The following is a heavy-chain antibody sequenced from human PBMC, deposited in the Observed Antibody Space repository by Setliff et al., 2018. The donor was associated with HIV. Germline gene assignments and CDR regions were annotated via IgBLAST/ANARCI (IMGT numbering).Heavy chain of an antibody. CDR2: IPHNGGT. J-gene: IGHJ4*02. D-gene: IGHD4-17*01. V-gene: IGHV4-38-2*01. CDR3: ARYSTLTTNFDY. Sequence: SETLSLTCAVSGYSIGSGSFWGWIRQPPGKGLEWIATIPHNGGTYYNPDPSLTGRVTISLDTSQNQFSLKLAFVTAADTAVYYCARYSTLTTNFDYWGQGTQVTVSS. CDR1: GYSIGSGSF.